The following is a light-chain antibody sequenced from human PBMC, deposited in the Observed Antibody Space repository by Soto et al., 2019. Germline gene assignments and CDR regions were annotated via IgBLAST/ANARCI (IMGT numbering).Light chain of an antibody. CDR1: QGISSW. V-gene: IGKV1-12*01. CDR2: AAS. Sequence: MTHSPSSISSSVGNSVTITCRASQGISSWLAWYQQKPEKAPKLLIYAASSVQSVVPSRSSGRGSGTDITLTISMLQPEDFATYCWQHSYRTPRTFGQGTKVDIK. CDR3: QHSYRTPRT. J-gene: IGKJ1*01.